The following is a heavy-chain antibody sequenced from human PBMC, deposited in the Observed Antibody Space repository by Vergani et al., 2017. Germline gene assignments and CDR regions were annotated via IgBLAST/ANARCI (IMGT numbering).Heavy chain of an antibody. V-gene: IGHV4-4*07. D-gene: IGHD3-22*01. CDR1: GGSISSYY. J-gene: IGHJ4*02. CDR2: IYTSGST. CDR3: ARESYYYDSSGYYYSFKDY. Sequence: QVQLQESGPGLVKPSETLSLTCTVSGGSISSYYWSWIRQPAGKGLEWIGRIYTSGSTNYNPSLKSRVTISVDTSKNQFSLKLSSVTAADTAVYYCARESYYYDSSGYYYSFKDYWGQGTLVTVSS.